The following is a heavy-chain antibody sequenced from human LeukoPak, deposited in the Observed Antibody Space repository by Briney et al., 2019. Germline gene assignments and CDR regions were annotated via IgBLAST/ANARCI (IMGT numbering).Heavy chain of an antibody. CDR1: GYSFTSYW. V-gene: IGHV5-51*01. CDR2: IYPGDSDT. J-gene: IGHJ5*02. Sequence: GESLKISCKGSGYSFTSYWIGWVRQMPGKGLGWMGIIYPGDSDTRYSPSFQGQVTISADKSISTAYLQWSSLKASDTAMYYCARRGSEAYYDLWSGYLPWFDPWGQGTLVTVSS. CDR3: ARRGSEAYYDLWSGYLPWFDP. D-gene: IGHD3-3*01.